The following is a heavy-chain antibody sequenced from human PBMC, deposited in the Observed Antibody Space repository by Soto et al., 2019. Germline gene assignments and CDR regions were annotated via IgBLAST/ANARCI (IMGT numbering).Heavy chain of an antibody. D-gene: IGHD3-3*01. Sequence: GALRLSCAASGFTFSSYWMSWVRQAPGKGLEWVANIKQDGSEKYYVDSVKGRFTISRDNAKNSLYLQMNSLRAEDTAVYYCARGLRFLEWLPKYYFDYWGQGTLVTVSS. CDR1: GFTFSSYW. V-gene: IGHV3-7*01. CDR2: IKQDGSEK. J-gene: IGHJ4*02. CDR3: ARGLRFLEWLPKYYFDY.